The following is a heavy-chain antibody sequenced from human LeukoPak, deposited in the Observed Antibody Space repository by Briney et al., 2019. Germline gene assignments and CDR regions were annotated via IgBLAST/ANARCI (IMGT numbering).Heavy chain of an antibody. J-gene: IGHJ4*02. CDR1: GYTFTSYA. D-gene: IGHD1-26*01. CDR3: ARDVRDHVIVGATRGYFDY. Sequence: GASVKVSCKASGYTFTSYAMHWVRQAPGQGLEWMGGIIPIFGTANYAQKFQGRVTITADESTSTAYMELSSLRSEDTAVYYCARDVRDHVIVGATRGYFDYWGQGTLVTVSS. CDR2: IIPIFGTA. V-gene: IGHV1-69*13.